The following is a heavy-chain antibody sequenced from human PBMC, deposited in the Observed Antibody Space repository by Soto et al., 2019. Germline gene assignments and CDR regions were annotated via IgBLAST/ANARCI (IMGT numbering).Heavy chain of an antibody. D-gene: IGHD3-16*01. CDR1: GFSFTTSW. J-gene: IGHJ3*02. V-gene: IGHV5-51*01. Sequence: GESLKISCKGSGFSFTTSWIGWVRQMPGKGLEWMGIIYPGDSDRRHNPSFQGQVTISADKSISTAYLQWSSLKASDTAIYYCAKYGGGLSGFDIWGQGTKVTVSS. CDR3: AKYGGGLSGFDI. CDR2: IYPGDSDR.